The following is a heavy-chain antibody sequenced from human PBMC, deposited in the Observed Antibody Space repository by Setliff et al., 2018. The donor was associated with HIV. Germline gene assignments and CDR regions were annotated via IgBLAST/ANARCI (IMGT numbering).Heavy chain of an antibody. CDR2: IYPGDSET. D-gene: IGHD3-9*01. J-gene: IGHJ6*03. V-gene: IGHV5-51*01. CDR1: GYFFLDSW. CDR3: TRHPLRPGIAGYFYFVDV. Sequence: PGESLKISCKASGYFFLDSWIGWVRQMPGKGLEWVAIIYPGDSETRYSPSFEGQVTISVDRSINTAYLQWSSLKASDTAIYYCTRHPLRPGIAGYFYFVDVWGTGTTVTVSS.